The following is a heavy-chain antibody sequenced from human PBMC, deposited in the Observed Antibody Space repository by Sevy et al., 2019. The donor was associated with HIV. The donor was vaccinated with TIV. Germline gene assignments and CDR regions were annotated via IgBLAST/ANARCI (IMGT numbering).Heavy chain of an antibody. CDR2: ISSSSSTI. CDR3: ARIGYDYVWGSYVRAKDAFDI. D-gene: IGHD3-16*01. V-gene: IGHV3-48*02. J-gene: IGHJ3*02. CDR1: GFTFSSYS. Sequence: GGSLRLSCAASGFTFSSYSMNWVRQAPGKGLEWVSYISSSSSTIYYADSVKGRFTNSRDNAKNSLYLQMNSLRDEDTAVYYCARIGYDYVWGSYVRAKDAFDIWGQGTMVTVSS.